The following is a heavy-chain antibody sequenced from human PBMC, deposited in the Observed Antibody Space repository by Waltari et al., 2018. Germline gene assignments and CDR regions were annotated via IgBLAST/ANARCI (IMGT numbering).Heavy chain of an antibody. J-gene: IGHJ4*02. Sequence: EVQLVESGGGLVKPGGSLRLSCAASGFTFSNAWMSWVRQAPGKGLEWVGRIKRKTDGGTTDYAAPVKGRFTISRDDSKNTLYLQMNSLKTEDTAGYYCTTGGIFCRFDYWGQGTLVTVSS. CDR2: IKRKTDGGTT. D-gene: IGHD3-9*01. V-gene: IGHV3-15*01. CDR3: TTGGIFCRFDY. CDR1: GFTFSNAW.